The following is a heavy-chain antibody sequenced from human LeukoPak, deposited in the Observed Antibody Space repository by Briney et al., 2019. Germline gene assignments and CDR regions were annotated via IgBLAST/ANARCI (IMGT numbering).Heavy chain of an antibody. CDR1: GFTFSSYA. Sequence: GGSLRLSCAASGFTFSSYAMHWVRQAPGKGLEWVAVISYDGSNKYYADSVKGRFTISRDNSKNTLYLQMNGLRAEDTAVYYCARASGSYPISGYWGQGTLVTVSS. CDR3: ARASGSYPISGY. D-gene: IGHD1-26*01. J-gene: IGHJ4*02. V-gene: IGHV3-30-3*01. CDR2: ISYDGSNK.